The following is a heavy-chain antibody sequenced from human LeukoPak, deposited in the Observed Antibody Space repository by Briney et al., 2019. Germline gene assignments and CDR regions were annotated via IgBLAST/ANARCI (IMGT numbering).Heavy chain of an antibody. J-gene: IGHJ4*02. V-gene: IGHV3-74*01. Sequence: GGSLRLSCAASGLTFSSYWMHWSRKAPGKGLVWVSRINSDGSSTSYADSVKGRFTISRDNAKNTLYLRMNSLRAEDTAVYYCARDQWDGYNSPFDYWGQGTLVTVSS. CDR1: GLTFSSYW. CDR3: ARDQWDGYNSPFDY. D-gene: IGHD5-24*01. CDR2: INSDGSST.